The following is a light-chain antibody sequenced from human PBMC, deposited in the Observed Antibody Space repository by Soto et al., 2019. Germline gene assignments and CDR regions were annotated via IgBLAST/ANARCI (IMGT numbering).Light chain of an antibody. CDR3: SSYTSSRTLV. J-gene: IGLJ2*01. CDR2: DVT. V-gene: IGLV2-14*01. Sequence: QSALTQPASVSGSPGQSIAISCTGTSSDVGGYNYVSWYQQHPGKAPKLMIYDVTYRPSGVSNRFSGSKSGNTASLTISGLQAEDEDDYYCSSYTSSRTLVFGGGTKVTVL. CDR1: SSDVGGYNY.